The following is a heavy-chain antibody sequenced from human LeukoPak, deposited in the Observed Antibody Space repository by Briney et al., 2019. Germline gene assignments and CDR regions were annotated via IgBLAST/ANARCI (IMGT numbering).Heavy chain of an antibody. CDR3: APESRRQQLVLNY. CDR1: GGTFSSYA. D-gene: IGHD6-13*01. J-gene: IGHJ4*02. CDR2: IIPILGIA. Sequence: GASVKVSCKASGGTFSSYAISWVRQAPGQGLEWMGRIIPILGIANYAQKFQGRVTITADKSTSTAYMELSSLRSEDTAVYYCAPESRRQQLVLNYWGQGTLVTVSS. V-gene: IGHV1-69*04.